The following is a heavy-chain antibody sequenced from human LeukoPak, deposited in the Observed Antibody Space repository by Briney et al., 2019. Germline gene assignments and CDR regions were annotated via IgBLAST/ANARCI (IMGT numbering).Heavy chain of an antibody. J-gene: IGHJ4*02. V-gene: IGHV3-48*03. CDR1: GFTFSTYE. CDR3: ARGMADYVWGSYRYIGDY. Sequence: GGSLRLSCAASGFTFSTYEMNWVRQAPGKGLEWVSCISSSGNTIYYADSVKGRFTISRDNAKNSLYLQMNSLRAEDTAVYYCARGMADYVWGSYRYIGDYWGQGTLVTVSS. D-gene: IGHD3-16*02. CDR2: ISSSGNTI.